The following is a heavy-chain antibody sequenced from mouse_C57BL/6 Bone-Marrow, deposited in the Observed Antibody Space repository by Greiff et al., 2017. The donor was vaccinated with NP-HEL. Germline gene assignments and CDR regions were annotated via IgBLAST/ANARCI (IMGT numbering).Heavy chain of an antibody. D-gene: IGHD2-4*01. J-gene: IGHJ2*01. V-gene: IGHV6-6*01. CDR1: GFTFSDAW. Sequence: EVKLEESGGGLVQPGGSMKLSCAASGFTFSDAWMDWVRQSPEKGLEWVAEIRNKANNHATYYAESVKGRFTISRDDSKSSVYLQMNSLRAEDTGIYYCTRPNYDDYLLFDYWGQGTTLTVSS. CDR3: TRPNYDDYLLFDY. CDR2: IRNKANNHAT.